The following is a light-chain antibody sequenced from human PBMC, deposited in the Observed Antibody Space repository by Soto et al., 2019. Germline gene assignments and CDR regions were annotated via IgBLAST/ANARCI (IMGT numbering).Light chain of an antibody. Sequence: DIQMTQSPSSLSASVGDEVTINCRASQTIMTYLNWYQLKPGKPPRLLIYAASSLQSGVPSRFSGSGSGTDFTLTISSLQPEDFATYYCLQVYNFPRTFGQGTKVDIK. V-gene: IGKV1-39*01. CDR1: QTIMTY. CDR2: AAS. CDR3: LQVYNFPRT. J-gene: IGKJ1*01.